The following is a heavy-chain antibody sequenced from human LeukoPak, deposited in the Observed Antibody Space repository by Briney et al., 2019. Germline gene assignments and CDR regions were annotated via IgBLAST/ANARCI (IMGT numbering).Heavy chain of an antibody. V-gene: IGHV4-34*01. CDR1: GASISSGGTF. D-gene: IGHD5-18*01. CDR3: ARVVRRGYSYAAGYYYYYMDV. Sequence: SETLSLTCTVSGASISSGGTFWTWIRQHPGKGLEWIGEINHSGSTNYNPSLKSRVTISVDTSKNQFSLKLSSVTAADTAVYYCARVVRRGYSYAAGYYYYYMDVWGKGTTVTVSS. J-gene: IGHJ6*03. CDR2: INHSGST.